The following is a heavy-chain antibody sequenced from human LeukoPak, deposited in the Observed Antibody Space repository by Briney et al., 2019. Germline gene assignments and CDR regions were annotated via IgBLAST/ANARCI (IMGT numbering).Heavy chain of an antibody. V-gene: IGHV1-2*02. CDR2: INPKSGGT. CDR3: ARPYTKIELWFGESDYSYMDV. D-gene: IGHD3-10*01. Sequence: ASVKVSCKASGGTFSSYAINWVRQAPGQGLEWMGWINPKSGGTKYAQKFQGRVTMTRDTSISTAYMELSRLTSDDTAVYYCARPYTKIELWFGESDYSYMDVWGKGTTVTISS. CDR1: GGTFSSYA. J-gene: IGHJ6*03.